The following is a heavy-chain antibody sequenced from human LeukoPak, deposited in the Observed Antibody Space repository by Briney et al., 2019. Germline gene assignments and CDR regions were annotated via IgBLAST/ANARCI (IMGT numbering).Heavy chain of an antibody. D-gene: IGHD2-15*01. J-gene: IGHJ6*02. CDR3: ARGRGYCSGGSCHRYYYYYGMDV. V-gene: IGHV4-59*12. CDR2: IYYSGST. CDR1: GGSISSYC. Sequence: SETLSLTCTVSGGSISSYCWSWIRQPPGKGLEWIGYIYYSGSTNYSPSLKNRVTISVDTSKNQFSLKLSSVTAADTAVYYCARGRGYCSGGSCHRYYYYYGMDVWGQGTTVTVSS.